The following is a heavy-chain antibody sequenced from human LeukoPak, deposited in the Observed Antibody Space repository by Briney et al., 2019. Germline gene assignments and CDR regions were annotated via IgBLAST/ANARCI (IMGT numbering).Heavy chain of an antibody. V-gene: IGHV4-30-4*01. J-gene: IGHJ5*02. Sequence: SQTLSLTCTVSGGSISSGDYYWSWIRQPPGKGLEWIGYIYYSGSTYHNPSLKSRVTISVDTSKNQFSLKLSSVTAADTAVYYCARGMVRGNWFDPWGQGTLVTVSS. CDR1: GGSISSGDYY. CDR3: ARGMVRGNWFDP. CDR2: IYYSGST. D-gene: IGHD3-10*01.